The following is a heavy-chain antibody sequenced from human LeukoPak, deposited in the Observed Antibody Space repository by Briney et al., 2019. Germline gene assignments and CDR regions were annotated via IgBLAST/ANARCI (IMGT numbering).Heavy chain of an antibody. CDR2: IHHDGSEK. Sequence: GGSLRLSCAASEVIFSSSWMNWVRQAPGKGLEWVANIHHDGSEKKYVDSVRGRFTISRDNAKNSLYLQMNSLRVEDTAVYYCAIYIAMTVVRGVIVVGMEDWGEGTTGTVSS. J-gene: IGHJ6*01. D-gene: IGHD3-10*01. CDR1: EVIFSSSW. V-gene: IGHV3-7*01. CDR3: AIYIAMTVVRGVIVVGMED.